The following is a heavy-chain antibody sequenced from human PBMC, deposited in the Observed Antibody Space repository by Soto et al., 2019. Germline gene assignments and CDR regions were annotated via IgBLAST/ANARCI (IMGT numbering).Heavy chain of an antibody. CDR2: VNHSGKT. V-gene: IGHV4-34*01. Sequence: SETLSLTCAVYGGSFINYSYSWIRQAPGKGLEWIGEVNHSGKTDYNPSLKSRVTISVDTSKNQFSLKLSSVTAADTAVYYCARLGVYGDYVLDYWGQGTLVTVSS. CDR3: ARLGVYGDYVLDY. D-gene: IGHD4-17*01. J-gene: IGHJ4*02. CDR1: GGSFINYS.